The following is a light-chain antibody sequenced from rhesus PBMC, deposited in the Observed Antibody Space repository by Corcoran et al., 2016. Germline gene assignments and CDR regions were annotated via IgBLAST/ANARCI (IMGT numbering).Light chain of an antibody. CDR3: QQYSSRPWT. CDR1: QGISSW. V-gene: IGKV1-22*01. CDR2: KTS. J-gene: IGKJ1*01. Sequence: DIQMTQSPSSLSASVGDTVTITCRASQGISSWLAWYQQKPGKAPKLLIYKTSSLQSGVPSRFSGSGSGTDFTLTISSLQSEDFAPYYCQQYSSRPWTFGQGTKVEI.